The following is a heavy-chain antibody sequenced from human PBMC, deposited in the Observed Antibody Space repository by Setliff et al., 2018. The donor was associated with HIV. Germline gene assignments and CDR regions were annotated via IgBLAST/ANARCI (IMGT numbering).Heavy chain of an antibody. J-gene: IGHJ4*02. D-gene: IGHD3-22*01. CDR1: GGSISSRNW. V-gene: IGHV4-4*02. Sequence: SETLSLTCAVSGGSISSRNWWSWVRQPPGKGLEWIGEIYHSGSTNYNPSLKSRVTISVDKSKNQFSLKLASVTAADTAVYYCASGEPYYYDSTGYSGNYFDYWGQGTLVTVSS. CDR3: ASGEPYYYDSTGYSGNYFDY. CDR2: IYHSGST.